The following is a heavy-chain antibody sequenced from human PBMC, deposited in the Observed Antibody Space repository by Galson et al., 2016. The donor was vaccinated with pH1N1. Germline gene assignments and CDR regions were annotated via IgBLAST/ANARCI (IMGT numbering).Heavy chain of an antibody. Sequence: SVKVSCKASGGPLNSHAISWVRQAPGQGLEWMGRIVGIFRSANYAQKFQGSVTITADEFMSTTYMALSSLRSDDTAVYYCARVSGYNSGYIDSWGQGTLVTVSS. CDR1: GGPLNSHA. J-gene: IGHJ4*02. CDR2: IVGIFRSA. CDR3: ARVSGYNSGYIDS. V-gene: IGHV1-69*13. D-gene: IGHD5-18*01.